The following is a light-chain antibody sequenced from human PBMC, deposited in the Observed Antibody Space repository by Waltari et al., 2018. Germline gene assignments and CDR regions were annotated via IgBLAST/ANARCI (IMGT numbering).Light chain of an antibody. Sequence: EIVMTQSPATLSVSPGESATLPCQASQSLRNNLAWYQQKPGQAPWLRVHSTSIWAPGIPTRFNGSGAGTEFTLSISSLQSEDFALYYCHHYNNWGTFGQGTKVEFK. CDR1: QSLRNN. V-gene: IGKV3-15*01. CDR3: HHYNNWGT. CDR2: STS. J-gene: IGKJ1*01.